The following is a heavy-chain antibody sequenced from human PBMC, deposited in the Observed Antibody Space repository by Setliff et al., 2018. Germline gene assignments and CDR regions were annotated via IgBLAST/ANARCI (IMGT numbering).Heavy chain of an antibody. CDR2: IFFSGDT. Sequence: SETLSLTCAVSGYSISSGFSWVWIRQSPGKGLEWIGRIFFSGDTYYNPSLNSRVTVSADTSKNQFSLNLSSVTAADTAVYYCASPRRDDLDSPFDAFDIWGQGTKVTVSS. J-gene: IGHJ3*02. CDR1: GYSISSGFS. D-gene: IGHD3-3*01. CDR3: ASPRRDDLDSPFDAFDI. V-gene: IGHV4-38-2*01.